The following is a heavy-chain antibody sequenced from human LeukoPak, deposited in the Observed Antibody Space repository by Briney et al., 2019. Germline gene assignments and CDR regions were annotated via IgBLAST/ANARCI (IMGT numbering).Heavy chain of an antibody. J-gene: IGHJ5*02. V-gene: IGHV4-61*05. CDR2: IYYSGST. D-gene: IGHD3-3*01. CDR3: ASSTIFGVVANWFDP. CDR1: GGSISSSYY. Sequence: SETLSLTCTISGGSISSSYYWGWIRQSPGKGLEWIGYIYYSGSTNYNPSLKSRVTISVDTSKNQFSLKLSSVTAADTAVYYCASSTIFGVVANWFDPWGQGTLVTVSS.